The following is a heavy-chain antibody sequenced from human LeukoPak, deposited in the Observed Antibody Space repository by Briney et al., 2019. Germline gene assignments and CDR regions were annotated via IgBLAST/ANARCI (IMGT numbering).Heavy chain of an antibody. CDR1: GYSFTSYW. Sequence: GEPLKISCKGSGYSFTSYWIGWVRQMPGKGLEWIGIIYPGDSDTRYSPSFQGQVTISADKSISTAYLQWSSLKASDTAMYYCARHNYGGNSLYWYFDLWGRGTLVTVSS. CDR3: ARHNYGGNSLYWYFDL. CDR2: IYPGDSDT. V-gene: IGHV5-51*01. D-gene: IGHD4-23*01. J-gene: IGHJ2*01.